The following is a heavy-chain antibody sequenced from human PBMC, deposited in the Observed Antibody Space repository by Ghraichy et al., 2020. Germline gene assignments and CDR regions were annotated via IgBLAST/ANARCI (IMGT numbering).Heavy chain of an antibody. J-gene: IGHJ4*01. CDR2: ISGDGSKT. V-gene: IGHV3-43D*03. CDR1: GFVFHNYA. D-gene: IGHD6-13*01. Sequence: GGSLRLSCAASGFVFHNYAMHWVRQPPGKGLEWVSLISGDGSKTSYGASVKGRFAISRDNSKQSVSLRMNSLRPEDTALYFCAKDIYPPQYSSTWFGIDYWGHGTVVSVSS. CDR3: AKDIYPPQYSSTWFGIDY.